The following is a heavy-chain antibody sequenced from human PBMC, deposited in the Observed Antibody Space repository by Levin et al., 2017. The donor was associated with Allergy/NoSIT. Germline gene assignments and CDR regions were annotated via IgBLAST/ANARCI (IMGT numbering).Heavy chain of an antibody. Sequence: SQTLSLTCTVSGGSISSSSYYWGWIRQPPGKGLEWIGSIYYSGSTYYNPSLKSRVTISVDTSKNQFSLKLSSVTAADTAVYYCARLNMDTAMVRYFDYWGQGTLVTVSS. J-gene: IGHJ4*02. CDR2: IYYSGST. D-gene: IGHD5-18*01. CDR1: GGSISSSSYY. V-gene: IGHV4-39*01. CDR3: ARLNMDTAMVRYFDY.